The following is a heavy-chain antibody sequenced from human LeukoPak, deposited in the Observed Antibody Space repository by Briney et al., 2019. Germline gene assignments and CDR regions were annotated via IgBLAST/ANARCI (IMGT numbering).Heavy chain of an antibody. CDR1: GYTFTSYG. CDR2: ISAYNGNT. Sequence: ASVKVSCKASGYTFTSYGISWVRQAPGQGLEWMGWISAYNGNTNYAQKLQGRVTMTTGTSTSTAYMELRSLRCDDTAVYYCVRNRYSGYDYGTYYFDYWGQGTLVTVSS. D-gene: IGHD5-12*01. J-gene: IGHJ4*02. V-gene: IGHV1-18*01. CDR3: VRNRYSGYDYGTYYFDY.